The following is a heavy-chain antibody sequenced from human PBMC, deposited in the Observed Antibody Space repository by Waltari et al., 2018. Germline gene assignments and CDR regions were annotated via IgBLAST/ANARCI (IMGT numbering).Heavy chain of an antibody. CDR2: IYYSGST. CDR1: GCSLSSYS. CDR3: ARGRDGYNSEYYFDY. Sequence: QVQLQESGPGLVKPSETLSLTCTVSGCSLSSYSWSWLRQPPGKGLEWIGYIYYSGSTNYNPSLKSRVTISVDTSKNQFSLKLSAVTAADTAVYYCARGRDGYNSEYYFDYWGQGTLVTVSS. V-gene: IGHV4-59*01. J-gene: IGHJ4*02. D-gene: IGHD5-12*01.